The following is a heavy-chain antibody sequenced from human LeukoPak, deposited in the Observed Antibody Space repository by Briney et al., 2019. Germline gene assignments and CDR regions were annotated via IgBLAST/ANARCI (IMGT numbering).Heavy chain of an antibody. CDR3: ASLIAVAGTGGSFDY. D-gene: IGHD6-19*01. V-gene: IGHV1-69*13. CDR2: IIPIFGTA. J-gene: IGHJ4*02. Sequence: GASVKVSCKASGGTFSSYAISWVRQAPGQGLEWMGGIIPIFGTANYAQKFQGRVTITADESTSTAYMELSSLRSEDAAVYYCASLIAVAGTGGSFDYWGQGTLVTVSS. CDR1: GGTFSSYA.